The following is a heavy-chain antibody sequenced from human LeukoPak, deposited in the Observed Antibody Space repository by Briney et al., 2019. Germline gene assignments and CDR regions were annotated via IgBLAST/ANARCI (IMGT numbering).Heavy chain of an antibody. CDR3: ARDGTAAGLYFDL. CDR1: GFTFTDYW. J-gene: IGHJ4*01. Sequence: GGSLRLSCEVSGFTFTDYWMNWVRQAPGKGPEWVASIRQDGSEKTYVDSVKGRFTISRDNTKNSLSLQLNGLRAEDTAVYYCARDGTAAGLYFDLWGQGTLVTVSS. CDR2: IRQDGSEK. V-gene: IGHV3-7*01. D-gene: IGHD6-13*01.